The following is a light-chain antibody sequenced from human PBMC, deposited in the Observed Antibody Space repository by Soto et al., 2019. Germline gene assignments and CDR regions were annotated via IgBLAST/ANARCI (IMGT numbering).Light chain of an antibody. CDR3: HSYDSSLSAVI. V-gene: IGLV1-40*01. CDR2: DDD. J-gene: IGLJ2*01. CDR1: NSNIGTGYD. Sequence: QSVLTQPPSVSGAPGQRVTISCTGSNSNIGTGYDVHWYQQLPGSAPKLLIYDDDKRPSGVPDRFSASKSGASASLAITGLQAEDEADYYCHSYDSSLSAVIFGGGTKLTVL.